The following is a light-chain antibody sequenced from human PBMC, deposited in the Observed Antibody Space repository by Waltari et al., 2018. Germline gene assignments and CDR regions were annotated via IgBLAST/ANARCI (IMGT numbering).Light chain of an antibody. CDR1: ALPKQY. CDR3: QSADSSGTYPSV. CDR2: KDT. V-gene: IGLV3-25*03. Sequence: SYELTQPPSVSVSPGQTARITCSGDALPKQYAYWYQQKPGQAPMLLIFKDTERTQGIPEGFSGYSSGTTVTLTISGVQTEDEADYYCQSADSSGTYPSVFGGGTKLTVL. J-gene: IGLJ3*02.